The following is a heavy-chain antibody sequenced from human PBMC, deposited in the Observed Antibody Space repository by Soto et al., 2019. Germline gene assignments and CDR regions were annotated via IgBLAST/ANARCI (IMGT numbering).Heavy chain of an antibody. CDR1: RFTFSIFA. V-gene: IGHV3-23*01. J-gene: IGHJ4*02. D-gene: IGHD3-16*01. CDR2: LSNTGGDT. CDR3: AKCSYTTAWCEDY. Sequence: GGSLRLSCVASRFTFSIFAMSWVRQAPGKGLEWVSGLSNTGGDTYYADSVKGRFTISRDNSKNTLYLQMNSLRVEDTAVYYCAKCSYTTAWCEDYWGQGTLVTVSS.